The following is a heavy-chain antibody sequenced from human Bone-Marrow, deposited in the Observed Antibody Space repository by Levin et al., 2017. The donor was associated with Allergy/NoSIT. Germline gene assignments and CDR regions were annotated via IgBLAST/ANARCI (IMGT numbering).Heavy chain of an antibody. CDR2: IDQSGNT. Sequence: SETLSLTCAVSNYSISSDFHWGWIRQPPGKGLAWIGSIDQSGNTYYNPSLKSRVTISVDTSKNQFSLRLTSVTAADTAVYYCARTLGYCSGDGCYYYFDYWGQGTLVTVSS. V-gene: IGHV4-38-2*01. D-gene: IGHD2-15*01. CDR3: ARTLGYCSGDGCYYYFDY. CDR1: NYSISSDFH. J-gene: IGHJ4*02.